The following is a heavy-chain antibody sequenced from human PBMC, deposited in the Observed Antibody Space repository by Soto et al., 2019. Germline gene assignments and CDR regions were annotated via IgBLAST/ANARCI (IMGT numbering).Heavy chain of an antibody. CDR2: ISGSGSST. V-gene: IGHV3-23*01. CDR1: GFTFSYYA. CDR3: AKEMCSGGSCYSSYGIDV. Sequence: PGGSLRLSCAASGFTFSYYAMSWVRQAPGKGLEWVSTISGSGSSTYHADSVRGRFSISRDNSKNTVYLQMNSLRAEDTAVYYCAKEMCSGGSCYSSYGIDVWGQGPPVTVFS. J-gene: IGHJ6*02. D-gene: IGHD2-15*01.